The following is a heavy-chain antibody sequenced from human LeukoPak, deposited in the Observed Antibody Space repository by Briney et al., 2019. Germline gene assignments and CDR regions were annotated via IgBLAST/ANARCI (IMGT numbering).Heavy chain of an antibody. Sequence: PGGSLRLSCAASGFTFSIYSMNWVRRAPGKGLEWVSGLIENGATTYYADSVKGRFTISRDNSRNTMYLQMNSLRVEDTAVYYCVKDYQVGNSPAFGDYWGQGTLVTISS. CDR1: GFTFSIYS. CDR2: LIENGATT. D-gene: IGHD1-26*01. CDR3: VKDYQVGNSPAFGDY. V-gene: IGHV3-23*01. J-gene: IGHJ4*02.